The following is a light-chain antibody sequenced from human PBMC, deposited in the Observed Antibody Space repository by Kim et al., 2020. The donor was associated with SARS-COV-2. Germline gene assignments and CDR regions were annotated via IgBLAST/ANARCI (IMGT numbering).Light chain of an antibody. CDR2: AAS. CDR3: QKYDTAPLT. Sequence: ASVGYRVTITCRASQGFSNYLAWYQQKPGKVPKLLIFAASSLQSGVPSRFRGSGSGTDFTLTISGLQPEDVATYYCQKYDTAPLTFGVGTKVDIK. CDR1: QGFSNY. J-gene: IGKJ4*01. V-gene: IGKV1-27*01.